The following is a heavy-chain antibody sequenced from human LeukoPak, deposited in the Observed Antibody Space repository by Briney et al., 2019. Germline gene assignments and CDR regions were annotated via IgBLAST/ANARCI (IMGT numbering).Heavy chain of an antibody. CDR1: GFTFSSYA. D-gene: IGHD5-18*01. V-gene: IGHV3-23*01. Sequence: GGSLRLSCAASGFTFSSYAMSWVRQAPGKGLEWVSAISGSGGSTYYADSVKGRFTISRDNSKNTLYLQMSSLRAEDTAVYYCAKDIEYSYGPPDYWGQGTLVTVSS. J-gene: IGHJ4*02. CDR2: ISGSGGST. CDR3: AKDIEYSYGPPDY.